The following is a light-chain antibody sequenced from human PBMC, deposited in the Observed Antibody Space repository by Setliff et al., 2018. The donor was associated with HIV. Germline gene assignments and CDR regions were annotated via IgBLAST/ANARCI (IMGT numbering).Light chain of an antibody. J-gene: IGLJ1*01. CDR2: DVS. V-gene: IGLV2-14*03. CDR3: SSYTSSSSYV. CDR1: SSDVGGYNY. Sequence: QSVLTQPASVSGSPGQSITISCTGTSSDVGGYNYVSWYQQHPGKAPKLMIYDVSNRHSGVSNRFSGSKSGNTASLTISGLQAEDEAGYYCSSYTSSSSYVFGTGTKVT.